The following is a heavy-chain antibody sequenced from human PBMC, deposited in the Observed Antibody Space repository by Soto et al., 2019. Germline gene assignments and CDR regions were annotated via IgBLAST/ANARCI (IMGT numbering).Heavy chain of an antibody. Sequence: QVQLVQSGAEVKKPGASVKVSCKASGYTFTGYYMHWVRQAPGQGLEWMGWINPNSGGTNYAQKCQGWVTMTRDTSISKAYKELSRLRSDDTAVYYCARGGIVVVPAAGNWFDPWGQGTLVTVSS. CDR1: GYTFTGYY. CDR2: INPNSGGT. J-gene: IGHJ5*02. CDR3: ARGGIVVVPAAGNWFDP. V-gene: IGHV1-2*04. D-gene: IGHD2-2*01.